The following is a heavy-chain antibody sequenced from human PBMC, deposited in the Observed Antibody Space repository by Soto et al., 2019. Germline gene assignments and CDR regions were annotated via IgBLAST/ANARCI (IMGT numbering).Heavy chain of an antibody. CDR1: GGSFSGYF. V-gene: IGHV4-34*01. D-gene: IGHD3-22*01. J-gene: IGHJ6*02. CDR3: AIFYLTIIVRKGGYGMDV. CDR2: INHSGST. Sequence: QVQLQQWGAGLLKPSETLSLTCAVYGGSFSGYFWSWIRQPPGKGLEWIGEINHSGSTNYNPSLKSRVTISLDTSKNHFALKLSSVTAEDRAVYYCAIFYLTIIVRKGGYGMDVWGQGTAVTVCS.